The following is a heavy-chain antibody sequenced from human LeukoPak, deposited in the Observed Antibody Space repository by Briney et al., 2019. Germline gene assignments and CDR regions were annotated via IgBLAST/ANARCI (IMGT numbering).Heavy chain of an antibody. J-gene: IGHJ4*02. D-gene: IGHD5-18*01. CDR1: GYTFTSYA. V-gene: IGHV7-4-1*02. CDR2: INTNTGNP. Sequence: ASVKVSCKASGYTFTSYAMNWVRQAPGQGLEWMGWINTNTGNPTYAQGFTGRFVFSLDTSVSTAYLQISSLKAEDTAVYYCARVDTTMVSLAPFDYWGQGTLVTASS. CDR3: ARVDTTMVSLAPFDY.